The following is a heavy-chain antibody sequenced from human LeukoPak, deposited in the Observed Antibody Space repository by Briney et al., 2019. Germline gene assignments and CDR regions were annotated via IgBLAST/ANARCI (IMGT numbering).Heavy chain of an antibody. CDR1: GGSISSGDYY. V-gene: IGHV4-30-4*01. J-gene: IGHJ2*01. Sequence: PSETLSLTCTVSGGSISSGDYYWSWIRQPPGKGLEWIGYIYYSGSTYYNPSLKSRVTISVDTSKNQFSLKLSPVTAADTAVYYCARAPPKGGNSDWYFDLWGRGTLVTVSS. D-gene: IGHD4-23*01. CDR2: IYYSGST. CDR3: ARAPPKGGNSDWYFDL.